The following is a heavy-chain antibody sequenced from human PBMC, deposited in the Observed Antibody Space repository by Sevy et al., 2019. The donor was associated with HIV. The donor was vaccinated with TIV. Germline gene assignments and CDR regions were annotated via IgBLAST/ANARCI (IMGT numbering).Heavy chain of an antibody. CDR2: MNPNSGNT. CDR3: ARGFVAAAGTYAFDI. Sequence: ASVKVSCKASGYTFTSYDINWVRQATRQGLEWIGWMNPNSGNTGYAQKFQGRVTMTRNTSISTAYMELSSLRSEDTAVYYCARGFVAAAGTYAFDIWGQGTMVTVSS. D-gene: IGHD6-13*01. CDR1: GYTFTSYD. J-gene: IGHJ3*02. V-gene: IGHV1-8*01.